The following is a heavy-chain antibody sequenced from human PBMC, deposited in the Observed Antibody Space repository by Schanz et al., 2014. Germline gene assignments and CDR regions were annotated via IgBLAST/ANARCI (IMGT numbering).Heavy chain of an antibody. Sequence: QLVESGGGLVQPGGSLRLSCAVSGFTVNTNYMSWVRQAPGKGLEWISSMYINSGSTQYADSVKGRFIISRDSSKNTIFLQMNSLRAEDTAVYYCARDRWDWNNAFDIWGQGTMVTVSS. CDR3: ARDRWDWNNAFDI. D-gene: IGHD1-1*01. J-gene: IGHJ3*02. V-gene: IGHV3-53*01. CDR1: GFTVNTNY. CDR2: MYINSGST.